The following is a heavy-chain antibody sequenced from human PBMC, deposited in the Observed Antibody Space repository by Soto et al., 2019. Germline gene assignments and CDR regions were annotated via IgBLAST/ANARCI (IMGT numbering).Heavy chain of an antibody. CDR1: GGSISGGNYY. CDR2: IYYSGST. J-gene: IGHJ5*02. D-gene: IGHD3-22*01. CDR3: ARTSYDSGGTAAGP. V-gene: IGHV4-31*03. Sequence: QVQLQESGPGLVKPSQTLSLTCTVSGGSISGGNYYWSWIRQHPGKGLEWIGYIYYSGSTYYNPCVKSRVTISVETSKDRVALKRGSVTAADTAVYYWARTSYDSGGTAAGPWGQGTLVTVSS.